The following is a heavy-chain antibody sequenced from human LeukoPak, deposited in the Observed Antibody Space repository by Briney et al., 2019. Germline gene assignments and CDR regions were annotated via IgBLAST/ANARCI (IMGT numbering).Heavy chain of an antibody. Sequence: GGSLRLSCAASGFTFSSYSMNWVRQAPGKGLEWVAVISYDGSNKYYADSVKGRFTISRDNSENTLYLQINSLRVEDTAVYYCAKDTPTTGYHLDSWGQGTLVTVSS. CDR3: AKDTPTTGYHLDS. D-gene: IGHD1-1*01. CDR1: GFTFSSYS. J-gene: IGHJ4*02. V-gene: IGHV3-30*18. CDR2: ISYDGSNK.